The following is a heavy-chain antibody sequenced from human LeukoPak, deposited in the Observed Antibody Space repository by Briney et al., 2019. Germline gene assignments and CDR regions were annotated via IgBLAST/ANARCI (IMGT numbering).Heavy chain of an antibody. V-gene: IGHV4-38-2*02. J-gene: IGHJ4*02. CDR3: ARDSSSWSGLATY. Sequence: PSETLSLTCTVSGYSITTGYYWGWIRQPPGKGLEWIGSIYVTGSTFYNPSLKSRVTISVDTSKNQFSLKLSSVTAADTAVYYCARDSSSWSGLATYWGQGTLVTVSS. CDR1: GYSITTGYY. CDR2: IYVTGST. D-gene: IGHD6-13*01.